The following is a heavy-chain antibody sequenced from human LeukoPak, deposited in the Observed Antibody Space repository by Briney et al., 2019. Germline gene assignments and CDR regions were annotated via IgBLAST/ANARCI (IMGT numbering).Heavy chain of an antibody. CDR2: ISNDGGNDGSNK. V-gene: IGHV3-30-3*01. D-gene: IGHD2-15*01. Sequence: GGSLRLSCAASGFSFSSYAMHWVRQAPGEGLEWVAVISNDGGNDGSNKYYADSVKGRFTISRDNSKNTLYLQMNSLKAEDTAMYYCARGVVYDCWGQGILVTVSS. CDR1: GFSFSSYA. J-gene: IGHJ4*02. CDR3: ARGVVYDC.